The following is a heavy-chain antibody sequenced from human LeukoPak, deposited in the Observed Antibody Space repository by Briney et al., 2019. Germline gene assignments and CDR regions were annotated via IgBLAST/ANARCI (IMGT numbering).Heavy chain of an antibody. V-gene: IGHV4-59*01. Sequence: SETLSLTCTVSGGSISSYYWSWIRQPPGKGLEWIGYIYYSGSTNYTPSLKSRVTISVDTSKNQFSLKLSSVTAADTAVYYCASIAAAGTGNNYWGQGTLVTVSS. CDR1: GGSISSYY. CDR2: IYYSGST. J-gene: IGHJ4*02. CDR3: ASIAAAGTGNNY. D-gene: IGHD6-13*01.